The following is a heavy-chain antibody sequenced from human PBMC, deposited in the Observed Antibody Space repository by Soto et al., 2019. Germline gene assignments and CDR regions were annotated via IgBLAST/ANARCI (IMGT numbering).Heavy chain of an antibody. CDR2: IIPIFGTA. D-gene: IGHD3-22*01. J-gene: IGHJ3*02. CDR1: GGTFSSYA. Sequence: SVKVSCKASGGTFSSYAISWVRQAPGQGLEWMGGIIPIFGTANYAQKFQGRVTITADESTSTAYMELSSLRSEDTAVYYCARDPAYYYDSSGYYYVNAFDIWGQGTMVTVSS. V-gene: IGHV1-69*13. CDR3: ARDPAYYYDSSGYYYVNAFDI.